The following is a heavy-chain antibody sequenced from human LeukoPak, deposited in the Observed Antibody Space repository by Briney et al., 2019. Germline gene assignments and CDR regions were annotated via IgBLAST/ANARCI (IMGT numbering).Heavy chain of an antibody. J-gene: IGHJ3*01. V-gene: IGHV5-51*01. D-gene: IGHD3-22*01. CDR3: ATLARSTMIVIVDDRFNV. Sequence: GESLKISCKASEYTLSNHWIGWVRQSPGKGLEWMGIISPRESQTRYSPSFQGQVTISADKSINTAYLHWSSLKASDTAMYFCATLARSTMIVIVDDRFNVWGQGTMVTVSS. CDR2: ISPRESQT. CDR1: EYTLSNHW.